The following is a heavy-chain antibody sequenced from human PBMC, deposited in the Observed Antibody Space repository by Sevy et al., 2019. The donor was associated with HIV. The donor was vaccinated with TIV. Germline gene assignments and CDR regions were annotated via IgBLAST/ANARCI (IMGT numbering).Heavy chain of an antibody. D-gene: IGHD2-8*01. V-gene: IGHV5-51*01. CDR2: IYPGDSDV. CDR3: ARGVLASYFDY. J-gene: IGHJ4*02. CDR1: GYNFPNYG. Sequence: GESLKISCMGSGYNFPNYGIAWVRQMPGKDLEWMGIIYPGDSDVRYSPSFQGQVTYSADKSISTAYLQWSSLKASDSAIYYCARGVLASYFDYWGQGTLVTVSS.